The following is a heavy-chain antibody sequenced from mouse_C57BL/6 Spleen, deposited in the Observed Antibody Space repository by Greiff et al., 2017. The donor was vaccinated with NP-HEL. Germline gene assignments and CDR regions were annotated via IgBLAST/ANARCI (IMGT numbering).Heavy chain of an antibody. J-gene: IGHJ1*03. CDR2: INYDGSST. V-gene: IGHV5-16*01. CDR3: ARERYYGSSYPYWYFDV. D-gene: IGHD1-1*01. Sequence: EVMLVESEGGLVQPGSSMKLSCTASGFTFSDYYMAWVRQVPEKGLEWVANINYDGSSTYYLDSLKSRFIISRDNAKNILYLQMSSLKSEDTATYYCARERYYGSSYPYWYFDVWGTGTTVTVSS. CDR1: GFTFSDYY.